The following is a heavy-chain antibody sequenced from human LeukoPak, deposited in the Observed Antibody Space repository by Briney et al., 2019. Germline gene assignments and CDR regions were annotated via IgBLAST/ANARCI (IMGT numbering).Heavy chain of an antibody. J-gene: IGHJ4*02. CDR1: GFTFSTYG. CDR2: VSYDESSI. D-gene: IGHD2-15*01. Sequence: GGSLRLSCAASGFTFSTYGMHWVRQAPGKGLEWVAVVSYDESSIYYADSVKGRFTISRDNSKNTLYLQMNSLRAEDTAIYYCAKDVFLLSGRGDDYWGQGTLVTVSS. V-gene: IGHV3-30*18. CDR3: AKDVFLLSGRGDDY.